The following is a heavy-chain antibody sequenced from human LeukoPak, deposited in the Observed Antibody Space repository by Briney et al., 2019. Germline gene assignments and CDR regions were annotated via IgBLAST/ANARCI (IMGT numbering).Heavy chain of an antibody. CDR3: ARGDTIFGVVIQLDY. J-gene: IGHJ4*02. CDR2: IIPIFGTA. V-gene: IGHV1-69*13. D-gene: IGHD3-3*01. CDR1: GYTFTSYY. Sequence: ASVKVSCKASGYTFTSYYMHWVRQAPGQGLEWMGGIIPIFGTANYAQKFQGRVTITADESRSTAYMELSSLRSEDTAVYYCARGDTIFGVVIQLDYWGQGTLVTVSS.